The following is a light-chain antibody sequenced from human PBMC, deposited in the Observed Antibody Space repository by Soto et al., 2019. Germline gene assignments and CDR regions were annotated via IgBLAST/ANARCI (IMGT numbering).Light chain of an antibody. CDR2: AAS. CDR3: QQSYSTPVT. CDR1: QSISSY. J-gene: IGKJ4*01. V-gene: IGKV1-39*01. Sequence: DIQMTQSPSSLSASVGDRVTITSRASQSISSYLNWYQQKPGKAPKLLIYAASSLQSGVSSRFSGRGSGTDFTLTISSLQPEDFATYYCQQSYSTPVTFGGGTKVEIK.